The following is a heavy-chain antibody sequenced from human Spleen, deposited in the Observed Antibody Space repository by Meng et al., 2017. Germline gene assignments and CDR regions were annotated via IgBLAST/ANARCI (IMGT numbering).Heavy chain of an antibody. CDR3: ARGPTTMAHDFDY. CDR2: INHSGST. Sequence: GQLQQWGAGLLKPSGTLSLICVVSGGSFSDYYWSWIRQPPGKGLEWIGEINHSGSTNYNPSLESRATISVDTSQNNLSLKLSSVTAADSAVYYCARGPTTMAHDFDYWGQGTLVTVSS. J-gene: IGHJ4*02. D-gene: IGHD4-11*01. V-gene: IGHV4-34*01. CDR1: GGSFSDYY.